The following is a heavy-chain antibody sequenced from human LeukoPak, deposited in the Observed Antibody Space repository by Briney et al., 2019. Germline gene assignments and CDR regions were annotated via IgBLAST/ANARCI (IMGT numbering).Heavy chain of an antibody. Sequence: PSETLSLTCAVSGYSISSSNWWGWIRQPPGQGLEWIGYIYYSGSTYYNPSLKSRVTMSVDTSKNQFPLKLSSVTAVDTAVYYCARTPRAYDSSGYDYWGQGTLVTVSS. V-gene: IGHV4-28*01. CDR2: IYYSGST. CDR1: GYSISSSNW. J-gene: IGHJ4*02. D-gene: IGHD3-22*01. CDR3: ARTPRAYDSSGYDY.